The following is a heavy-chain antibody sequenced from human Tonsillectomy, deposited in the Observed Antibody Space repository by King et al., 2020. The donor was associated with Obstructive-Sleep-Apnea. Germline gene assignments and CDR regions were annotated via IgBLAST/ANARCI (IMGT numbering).Heavy chain of an antibody. D-gene: IGHD7-27*01. Sequence: QLQESGPGLVKPSETLSLTCTVSGGSISSYYWSWIRQPPGKGLEWIGYIYYSGSTNYNPSLKSRVTISVDTSKNQFSLKLSSGTAADTAVYYCARDGDPDYYYYGMDVWGQGTTVTVSS. V-gene: IGHV4-59*08. CDR2: IYYSGST. CDR1: GGSISSYY. J-gene: IGHJ6*02. CDR3: ARDGDPDYYYYGMDV.